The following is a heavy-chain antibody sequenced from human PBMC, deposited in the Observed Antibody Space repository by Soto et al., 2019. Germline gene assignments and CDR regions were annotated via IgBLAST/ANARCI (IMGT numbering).Heavy chain of an antibody. J-gene: IGHJ4*02. Sequence: QVQLQQWGARLLKPSETLSLTCAVYGGSFSGYYWSWIRQPPGKGLEWIGEINHSGSTNYNPSLKSRVTISVDTSKNQFSLKLSSVTAADTAVYYCARLWDRSSNDYWGQGTLVTVSS. CDR1: GGSFSGYY. D-gene: IGHD6-6*01. CDR2: INHSGST. V-gene: IGHV4-34*01. CDR3: ARLWDRSSNDY.